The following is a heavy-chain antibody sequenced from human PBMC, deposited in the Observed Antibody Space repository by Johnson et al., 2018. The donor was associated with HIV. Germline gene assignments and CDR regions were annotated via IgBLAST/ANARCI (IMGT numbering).Heavy chain of an antibody. J-gene: IGHJ3*02. CDR2: IYSGGST. CDR3: ARDYREANAFDI. V-gene: IGHV3-66*02. D-gene: IGHD3-16*01. Sequence: VQLVESGGGLVQPGGSLRLSCAASGFTVSSNYMSWVRQAPGKGLEWVSVIYSGGSTYYADSVKGRFTISRDNPKNTLYLQMNSLRAEDTAVYYCARDYREANAFDIWGQGTMVTVSS. CDR1: GFTVSSNY.